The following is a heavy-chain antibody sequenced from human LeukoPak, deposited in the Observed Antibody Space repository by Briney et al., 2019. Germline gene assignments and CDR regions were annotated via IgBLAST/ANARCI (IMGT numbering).Heavy chain of an antibody. CDR1: GYTFTGYY. CDR3: ARVQWELREGLISYYFDY. V-gene: IGHV1-2*02. D-gene: IGHD1-26*01. Sequence: ASVKVSCKASGYTFTGYYMHWVRQAPGQGLEWMGWINPNSGGTNYAQKFQGRVTMTRDTSISTAYMELSRLRSDDTAVYYCARVQWELREGLISYYFDYWGQGTLVTVSS. J-gene: IGHJ4*02. CDR2: INPNSGGT.